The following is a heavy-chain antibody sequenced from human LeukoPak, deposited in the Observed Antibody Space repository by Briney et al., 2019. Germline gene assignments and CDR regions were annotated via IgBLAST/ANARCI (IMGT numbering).Heavy chain of an antibody. D-gene: IGHD3-3*01. Sequence: SETLSLTCTVSGGPITTGGFYWSWIRQPPGKGLEWLGYVYHSGSTYYNPSLKSRVTISVDRSKNQFSLKLSSVTAADPAVYYCARLRFLVDVWGKGTTVTVSS. CDR1: GGPITTGGFY. J-gene: IGHJ6*04. V-gene: IGHV4-30-2*01. CDR2: VYHSGST. CDR3: ARLRFLVDV.